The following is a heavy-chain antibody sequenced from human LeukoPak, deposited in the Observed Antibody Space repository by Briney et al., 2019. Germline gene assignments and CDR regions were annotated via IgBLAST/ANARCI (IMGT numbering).Heavy chain of an antibody. CDR2: ISAYNGNT. Sequence: ASVKVSCKASGYTFTSYGISWVRQAPGEGLEWMGWISAYNGNTNYAQKFQGRVTMTRDTSISTAYMELGRLRSDDTAVYYCARGERDTAMATDYWGQGTLVTVSS. CDR3: ARGERDTAMATDY. V-gene: IGHV1-18*01. D-gene: IGHD5-18*01. J-gene: IGHJ4*02. CDR1: GYTFTSYG.